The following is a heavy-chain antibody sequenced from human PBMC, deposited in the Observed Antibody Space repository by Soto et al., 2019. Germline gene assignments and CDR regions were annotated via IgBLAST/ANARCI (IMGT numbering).Heavy chain of an antibody. V-gene: IGHV1-69*01. Sequence: QVQLVQSGAEVKKPGSSVKVSCKASGGTFNTHTISWVRQAPGQGLEWMGGIIPIFGTTNYAQNFQGRVTIIADESTSTAYMELSSLISEDTAVYYCARVSLRGHLLGNFDYWGQGTLVTVSS. CDR3: ARVSLRGHLLGNFDY. CDR2: IIPIFGTT. D-gene: IGHD3-10*01. J-gene: IGHJ4*02. CDR1: GGTFNTHT.